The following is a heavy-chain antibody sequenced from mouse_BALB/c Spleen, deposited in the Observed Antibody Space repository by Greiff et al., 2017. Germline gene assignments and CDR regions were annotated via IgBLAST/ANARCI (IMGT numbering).Heavy chain of an antibody. D-gene: IGHD3-2*01. CDR2: IWGDGST. J-gene: IGHJ2*01. CDR3: AKSKTARGRGYFDY. Sequence: VQLQQSGPGLVAPSQSLSITCTVSGFSLTDYGVSWVRQPPGKGLEWLGVIWGDGSTNYHSALISRLSISKDNSKSQVFLKLNSLQTDDTATYYCAKSKTARGRGYFDYWGQGTTLTVSS. CDR1: GFSLTDYG. V-gene: IGHV2-3*01.